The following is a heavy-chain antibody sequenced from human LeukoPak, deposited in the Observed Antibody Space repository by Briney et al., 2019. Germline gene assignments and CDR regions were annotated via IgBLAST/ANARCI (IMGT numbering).Heavy chain of an antibody. CDR2: MNPNSGNT. CDR1: GYTVTSYD. J-gene: IGHJ3*02. V-gene: IGHV1-8*01. D-gene: IGHD3-22*01. Sequence: ASVKVSCKASGYTVTSYDINWVRQATGQGLEWMGWMNPNSGNTGYAQKFQGRVTMTRNTSISTAYMELSSLRSEDTAVYYCARVANYYDSSGYQPDDAFDIWGQGTMVTVSS. CDR3: ARVANYYDSSGYQPDDAFDI.